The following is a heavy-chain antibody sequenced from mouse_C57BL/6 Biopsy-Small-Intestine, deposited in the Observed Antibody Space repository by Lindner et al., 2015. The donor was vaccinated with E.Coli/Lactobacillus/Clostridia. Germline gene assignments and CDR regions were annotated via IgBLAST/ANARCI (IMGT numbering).Heavy chain of an antibody. CDR3: TFYDGYYVDAMDY. CDR1: GFNIKDDY. CDR2: IDPENGDT. Sequence: VQLQESGAELVRPGASVKLSCTASGFNIKDDYMHWVKQRPEQGLEWIGWIDPENGDTEYASKFQGKATITADTSSNTAYLQLSSLTSEDTAVYYCTFYDGYYVDAMDYWGQGTPVTVSS. J-gene: IGHJ4*01. D-gene: IGHD2-3*01. V-gene: IGHV14-4*01.